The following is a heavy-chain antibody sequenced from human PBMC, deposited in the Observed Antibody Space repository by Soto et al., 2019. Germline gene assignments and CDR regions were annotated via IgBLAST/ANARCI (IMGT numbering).Heavy chain of an antibody. Sequence: QVQLVQSGAEVKKPGASVKVSCKASGYIFTNYYIHWVRQAPGQGLEWMAIINPLPTSGSTNYAQKFQGRVTVTRDTSTRTVYLELSSLRSDDTAVYYCARDLAAAAYWGQGTLVTASS. V-gene: IGHV1-46*01. CDR1: GYIFTNYY. D-gene: IGHD6-13*01. CDR3: ARDLAAAAY. J-gene: IGHJ4*02. CDR2: INPLPTSGST.